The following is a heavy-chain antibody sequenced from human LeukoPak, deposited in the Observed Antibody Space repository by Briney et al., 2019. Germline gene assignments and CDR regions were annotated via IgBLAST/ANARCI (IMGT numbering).Heavy chain of an antibody. Sequence: GSLELSWATSGFPLKSQYINLGRPGPRQGLELVSVIYSGGSTYYADSVKGRFTISRDNSKNTLYLQMNSLRAEDTAVYYCARGPDAVRYYFDYWGQGTLVTVSS. CDR3: ARGPDAVRYYFDY. D-gene: IGHD6-19*01. V-gene: IGHV3-53*01. J-gene: IGHJ4*02. CDR1: GFPLKSQY. CDR2: IYSGGST.